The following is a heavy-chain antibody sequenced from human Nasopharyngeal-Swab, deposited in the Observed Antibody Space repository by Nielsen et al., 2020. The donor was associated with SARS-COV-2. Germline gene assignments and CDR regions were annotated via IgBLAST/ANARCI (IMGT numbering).Heavy chain of an antibody. CDR3: ARDQIGDSSGYDFDY. CDR1: GYTFTSYY. Sequence: ASVKVSCKASGYTFTSYYMHWVRQAPGQGLEWMGIINPSGGSTSYAQKFQGRVTMTRDTSTSTVYMELSSLGSEDTAVYYCARDQIGDSSGYDFDYWGQGTLVTVSS. D-gene: IGHD3-22*01. CDR2: INPSGGST. V-gene: IGHV1-46*01. J-gene: IGHJ4*02.